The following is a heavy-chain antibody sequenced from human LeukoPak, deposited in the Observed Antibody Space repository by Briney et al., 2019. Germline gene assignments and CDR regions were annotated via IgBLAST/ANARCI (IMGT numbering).Heavy chain of an antibody. D-gene: IGHD3-9*01. Sequence: ASVKVSCKASGYTFTSYGISWVRQAPGQGLEWMGWISTYNGNTKYAQKVQGRVTMTTDTSTSTAYMELRNLRSDDTAVYFCARVDYDILTGYYKGYYYYYMDVWGKGTTVTVSS. CDR3: ARVDYDILTGYYKGYYYYYMDV. CDR1: GYTFTSYG. J-gene: IGHJ6*03. V-gene: IGHV1-18*01. CDR2: ISTYNGNT.